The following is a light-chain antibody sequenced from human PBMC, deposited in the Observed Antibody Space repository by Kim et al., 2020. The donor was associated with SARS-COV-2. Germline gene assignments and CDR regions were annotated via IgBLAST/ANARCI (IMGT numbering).Light chain of an antibody. CDR3: SSYTSVVV. Sequence: SPGQSITISCTGTSSDVCGYNYVSWYQQHPGKAPKLMIYDVSNRPSGVSNRFSGSKSGNTASLTISGLQAEDEADYYCSSYTSVVVFGGGTQLTVL. J-gene: IGLJ2*01. CDR1: SSDVCGYNY. V-gene: IGLV2-14*03. CDR2: DVS.